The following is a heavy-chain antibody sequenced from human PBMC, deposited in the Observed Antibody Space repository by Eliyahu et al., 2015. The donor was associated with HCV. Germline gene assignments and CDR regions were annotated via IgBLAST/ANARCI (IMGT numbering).Heavy chain of an antibody. J-gene: IGHJ4*02. V-gene: IGHV1-46*01. Sequence: QVQLVQSGAEVKKPGASVNISCKASGYTFTSYYMHWVRQAPGQGLEWMGVINPGGGSRNYAQKLQGRVTMTRDTSTSTVYMELSSLRFEDTAVYYCVRDREVGGSSRLLFWGQGTLVTVSS. D-gene: IGHD1-26*01. CDR2: INPGGGSR. CDR3: VRDREVGGSSRLLF. CDR1: GYTFTSYY.